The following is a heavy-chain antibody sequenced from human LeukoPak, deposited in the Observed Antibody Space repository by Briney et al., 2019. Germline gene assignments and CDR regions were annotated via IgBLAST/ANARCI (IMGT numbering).Heavy chain of an antibody. J-gene: IGHJ2*01. CDR2: INPNSGGT. Sequence: ASVKVSCKASGYTFTGYYMHWVRQAPGQGLEWMGWINPNSGGTNYAQKFQGRVTMTRDTSINTAYMELSRLRSDDTAVYYCAIKPDSSGGGSDWYFDLWGRGTLVTVSS. CDR1: GYTFTGYY. D-gene: IGHD3-22*01. CDR3: AIKPDSSGGGSDWYFDL. V-gene: IGHV1-2*02.